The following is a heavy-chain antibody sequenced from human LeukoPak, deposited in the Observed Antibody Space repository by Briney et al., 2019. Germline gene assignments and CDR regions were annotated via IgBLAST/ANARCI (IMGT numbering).Heavy chain of an antibody. J-gene: IGHJ5*02. Sequence: SETLSLTCTVSGDSITSNSYYWGWIRQPPGKGLEWIGIINFSGATYYNPSLQSRVSISVDTSTNQFSLKFRSLTVADTAVYYCARAVYGSGNYNWFDPWGQGTLVTVSS. D-gene: IGHD3-10*01. CDR1: GDSITSNSYY. CDR3: ARAVYGSGNYNWFDP. V-gene: IGHV4-39*07. CDR2: INFSGAT.